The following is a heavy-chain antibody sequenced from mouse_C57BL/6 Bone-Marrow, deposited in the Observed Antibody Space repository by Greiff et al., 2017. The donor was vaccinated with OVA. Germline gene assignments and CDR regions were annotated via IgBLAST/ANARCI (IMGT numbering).Heavy chain of an antibody. Sequence: VKLVESGAELARPGASVKMSCKASGYTFTSYTMHWVKQRPGQGLEWIGYINPSSGDTKYNQKFKDKATLTADKSSSTAYMQLSSLTSEDSAVYYCAKTAWFAYWGKGTLVTVSA. CDR1: GYTFTSYT. V-gene: IGHV1-4*01. D-gene: IGHD4-1*01. J-gene: IGHJ3*01. CDR3: AKTAWFAY. CDR2: INPSSGDT.